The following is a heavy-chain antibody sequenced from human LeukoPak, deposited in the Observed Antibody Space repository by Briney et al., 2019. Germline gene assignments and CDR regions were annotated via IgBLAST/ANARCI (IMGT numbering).Heavy chain of an antibody. Sequence: GGSLRLSCAASGFTFSSYGMHWVRQAPGKGLEWVAFIRYDGSNKYYADSVKGRFTISRDSSKNTLYLQMNSLRAEDTAVYYCAKNIGEKLLWFGELSSWGQGTLVTVSS. J-gene: IGHJ5*02. D-gene: IGHD3-10*01. CDR3: AKNIGEKLLWFGELSS. V-gene: IGHV3-30*02. CDR1: GFTFSSYG. CDR2: IRYDGSNK.